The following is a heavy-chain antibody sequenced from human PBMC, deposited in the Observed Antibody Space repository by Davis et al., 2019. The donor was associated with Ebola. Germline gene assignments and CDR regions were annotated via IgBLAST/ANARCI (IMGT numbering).Heavy chain of an antibody. V-gene: IGHV6-1*01. J-gene: IGHJ6*02. CDR3: ARGWFRSGMDV. Sequence: HSQTLSLTCAISGDSVSSGSAAWTWIRQSPSRGLEWLGRTYYNSKWYNDYAVSVKSRITVNPDTSKNQFSLLLNSVTPEDTAIYFCARGWFRSGMDVWGQGTTVTVSS. CDR2: TYYNSKWYN. D-gene: IGHD3-10*01. CDR1: GDSVSSGSAA.